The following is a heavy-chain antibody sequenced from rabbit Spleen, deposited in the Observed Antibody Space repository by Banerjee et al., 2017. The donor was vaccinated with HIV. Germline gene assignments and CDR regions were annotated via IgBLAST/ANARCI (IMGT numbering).Heavy chain of an antibody. CDR2: INTATGKG. D-gene: IGHD6-1*01. V-gene: IGHV1S45*01. CDR1: GVSFSDRDV. Sequence: EQLEESGGGLVKPEGSLTLTCKASGVSFSDRDVMCWVRQAPGKGLEWIACINTATGKGVYASWAKGRFTISKTSSTTVTLQMTSLTAADTATYFCARDLAYVIGWNFKLWGPGTLVTVS. J-gene: IGHJ4*01. CDR3: ARDLAYVIGWNFKL.